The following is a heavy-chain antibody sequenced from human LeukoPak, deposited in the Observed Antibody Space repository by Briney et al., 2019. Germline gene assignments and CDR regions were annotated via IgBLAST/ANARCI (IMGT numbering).Heavy chain of an antibody. J-gene: IGHJ4*02. D-gene: IGHD3-22*01. CDR2: ISYDGSNK. Sequence: GGSLRLSCAASGFTFSTYAMHWVRQAPGKGLEWVAVISYDGSNKYYADSVKGRFTISRDNSKNTLYLQMNSLRAEDTAVYYCARDLKAGEYDSSGYYGYFDYWGQGTLVTVSS. V-gene: IGHV3-30-3*01. CDR1: GFTFSTYA. CDR3: ARDLKAGEYDSSGYYGYFDY.